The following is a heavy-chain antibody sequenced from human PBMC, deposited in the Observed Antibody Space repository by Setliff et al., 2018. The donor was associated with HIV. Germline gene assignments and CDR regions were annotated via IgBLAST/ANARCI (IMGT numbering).Heavy chain of an antibody. Sequence: GGSLRLSCTLSGATFGDYDVAWLRQAPGKGLEWIGSMRSKGYGGATKYAASVDGRFTFSREDSKSLAHLQMNSLSTEDTGFYYCAIGAWNTVIGAALPSYFEHWGQGTLVTVSS. J-gene: IGHJ1*01. CDR1: GATFGDYD. D-gene: IGHD3-3*01. V-gene: IGHV3-49*03. CDR3: AIGAWNTVIGAALPSYFEH. CDR2: MRSKGYGGAT.